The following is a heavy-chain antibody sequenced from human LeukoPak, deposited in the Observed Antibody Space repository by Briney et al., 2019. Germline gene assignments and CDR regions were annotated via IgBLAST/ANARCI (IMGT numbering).Heavy chain of an antibody. V-gene: IGHV1-18*01. CDR2: ISAYNGNT. CDR1: GYTFISYG. J-gene: IGHJ4*02. D-gene: IGHD1-26*01. Sequence: ASVKVSCKASGYTFISYGISWVRQAPGQGLEWMGWISAYNGNTNYAQKLQGRVTMTTDTSTSTAYIELRSLTSDDTAVYYCARGRPVTGSFYFDYWGQGTLVTVSS. CDR3: ARGRPVTGSFYFDY.